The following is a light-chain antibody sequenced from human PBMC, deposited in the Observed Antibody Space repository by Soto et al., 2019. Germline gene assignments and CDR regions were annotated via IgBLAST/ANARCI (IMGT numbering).Light chain of an antibody. CDR3: QQYDNWPPWT. J-gene: IGKJ1*01. V-gene: IGKV3-15*01. CDR1: QSVSTN. Sequence: EIVMTQSPATLSVSPGERATLSCRASQSVSTNLAWYQQKPGQAPILLIYGASTRAAGVPARFSGSGSGTEFTLTISSLQSEDFAVYSCQQYDNWPPWTFGQGTKVDLK. CDR2: GAS.